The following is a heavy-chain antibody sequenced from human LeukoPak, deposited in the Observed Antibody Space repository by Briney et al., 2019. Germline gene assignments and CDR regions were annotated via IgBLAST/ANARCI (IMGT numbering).Heavy chain of an antibody. CDR1: GFSFSSYA. CDR2: ICGSICGRIGST. CDR3: AKGKINHDGAYDI. Sequence: GGSLRLSCAASGFSFSSYAMSWVRQAPGKGLEWVSDICGSICGRIGSTDYADSVKGRFTISRDNSKKTVYLQMNSLRAEDTAVYYCAKGKINHDGAYDIWGQGTMVTVSS. V-gene: IGHV3-23*01. D-gene: IGHD1-14*01. J-gene: IGHJ3*02.